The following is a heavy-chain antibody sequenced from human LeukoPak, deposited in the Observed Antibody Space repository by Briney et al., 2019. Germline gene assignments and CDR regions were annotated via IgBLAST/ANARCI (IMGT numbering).Heavy chain of an antibody. CDR1: GYTFTSYG. V-gene: IGHV1-18*01. Sequence: ASVTVSCKASGYTFTSYGISWVRQAPGQGLEWMGWISVYNGNTNYAQKLQGRVTMTADTSTSTAYMELRSLRSDDTAVYYCARESGAAAGTYNWFDPWGQGTLVTVSS. J-gene: IGHJ5*02. CDR3: ARESGAAAGTYNWFDP. D-gene: IGHD6-13*01. CDR2: ISVYNGNT.